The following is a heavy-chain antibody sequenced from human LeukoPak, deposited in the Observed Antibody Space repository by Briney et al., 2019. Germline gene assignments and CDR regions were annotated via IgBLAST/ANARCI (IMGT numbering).Heavy chain of an antibody. J-gene: IGHJ4*02. V-gene: IGHV4-59*08. Sequence: SETLSLTCAVSGASMNNYYWSWIRQTPGKGLEWIGHVHHSFSSNFSPSLKSRVTMSMDTSKSQFSLRVTSVTAADTAVYYCASHTAVTIFDYWGQGTLVTVSS. CDR1: GASMNNYY. CDR3: ASHTAVTIFDY. D-gene: IGHD4-17*01. CDR2: VHHSFSS.